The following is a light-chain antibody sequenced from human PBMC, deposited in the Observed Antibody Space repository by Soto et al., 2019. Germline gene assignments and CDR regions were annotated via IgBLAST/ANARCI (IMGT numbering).Light chain of an antibody. V-gene: IGKV3D-15*01. J-gene: IGKJ1*01. CDR3: QQYGSSGT. CDR1: QSINSD. Sequence: ELVMTQSPSTLSVSPGETTRLSCRASQSINSDVAWYQQKVGQTPRLLIHGASTRATGIAARFSGSGSGTDFTLTISSLEPEDFAVYYCQQYGSSGTFSQGTKVDIK. CDR2: GAS.